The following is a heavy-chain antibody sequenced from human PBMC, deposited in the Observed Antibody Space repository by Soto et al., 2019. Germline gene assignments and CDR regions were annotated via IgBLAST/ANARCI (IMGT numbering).Heavy chain of an antibody. V-gene: IGHV3-23*01. CDR1: GFTFSNYA. J-gene: IGHJ4*02. Sequence: GGSLRLSCAASGFTFSNYAMSWVRQAPGKGLEWVSAISGSSGNTYYADSVKGRFTISRDNSKNTLYLQMNGLSAEDAAVFYCAKPRANHYDFDYWGQGTLVTVSS. CDR3: AKPRANHYDFDY. CDR2: ISGSSGNT. D-gene: IGHD4-17*01.